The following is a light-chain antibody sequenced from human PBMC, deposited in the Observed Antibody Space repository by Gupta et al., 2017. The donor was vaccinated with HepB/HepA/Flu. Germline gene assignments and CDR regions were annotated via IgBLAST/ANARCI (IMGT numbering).Light chain of an antibody. CDR2: RNN. J-gene: IGLJ2*01. V-gene: IGLV1-47*01. CDR3: AAWDDSLSGPV. Sequence: QSVLTPPPSASGTPGQRVTISCSGSCSNIGSNSLYWYQQVPGTAPKLLIYRNNQRPSGVPDRFSGSESGTSASLAISGLRSEDEADYYCAAWDDSLSGPVFGGGTKLTVL. CDR1: CSNIGSNS.